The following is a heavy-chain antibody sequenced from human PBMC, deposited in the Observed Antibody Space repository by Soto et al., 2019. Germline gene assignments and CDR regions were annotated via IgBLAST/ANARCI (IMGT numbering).Heavy chain of an antibody. V-gene: IGHV3-73*01. J-gene: IGHJ6*02. CDR2: IRSKANSYAT. CDR1: GFTFSGSA. CDR3: TRHGGGPTQWLGDYYYYYGMDV. D-gene: IGHD6-19*01. Sequence: GSLSLSCXASGFTFSGSAMYWVRQACGKGLEWVGRIRSKANSYATAYAASVKGRFTISRDDSKNTAYLQMNSLKTEDTAVYYCTRHGGGPTQWLGDYYYYYGMDVWGQGTTVTVSS.